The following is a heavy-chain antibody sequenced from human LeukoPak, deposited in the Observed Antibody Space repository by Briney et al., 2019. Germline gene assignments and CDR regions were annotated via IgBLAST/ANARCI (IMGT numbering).Heavy chain of an antibody. CDR1: GFTFSTFA. CDR3: ARVKGEGAHIDY. J-gene: IGHJ4*02. D-gene: IGHD1-26*01. CDR2: IFPSGGEI. Sequence: GGSLRLSCAASGFTFSTFAMIWVRQPPGKGLEWVSSIFPSGGEIHYADSVRGRFTISRDNSKSTLSLQMNSLRAEDTAIYYCARVKGEGAHIDYWGQGTLVTVSS. V-gene: IGHV3-23*01.